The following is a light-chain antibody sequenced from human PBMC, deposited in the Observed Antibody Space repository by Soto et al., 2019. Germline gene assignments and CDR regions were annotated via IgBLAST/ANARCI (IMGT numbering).Light chain of an antibody. CDR3: HQYGSSQGT. J-gene: IGKJ1*01. CDR2: LGS. CDR1: QSLLHSNGYNY. Sequence: DIVMTQSPLSLPVTPGEPASISCRSSQSLLHSNGYNYLDWYLQKPGQSPQLLIYLGSNRASGVPGRFSGSGSGTDFTLTINRLEPEDFEVYYCHQYGSSQGTFGPGTKGDIK. V-gene: IGKV2-28*01.